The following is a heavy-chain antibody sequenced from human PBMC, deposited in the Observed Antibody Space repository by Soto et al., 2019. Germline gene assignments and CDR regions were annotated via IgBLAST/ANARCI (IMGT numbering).Heavy chain of an antibody. Sequence: KPSETLSLTCTVSGGSISSSSYYWGWIRQPPGKGLEWIGSIYYSGSTYYNPSLKSRVTISVDTSKNQFSLKLSSVTAADTAVYYCARHRSGYDSSGYYYVGWFDPWGQGTLVTVSS. CDR2: IYYSGST. V-gene: IGHV4-39*01. CDR3: ARHRSGYDSSGYYYVGWFDP. J-gene: IGHJ5*02. CDR1: GGSISSSSYY. D-gene: IGHD3-22*01.